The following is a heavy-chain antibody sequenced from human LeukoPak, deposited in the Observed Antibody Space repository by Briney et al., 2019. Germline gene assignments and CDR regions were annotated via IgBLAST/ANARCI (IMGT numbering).Heavy chain of an antibody. CDR2: MNPNSGNT. J-gene: IGHJ4*02. CDR3: ARAPYQMLYGVDY. D-gene: IGHD2-2*02. V-gene: IGHV1-8*01. Sequence: GASVKVSCKASGYTFTSYDINWVRQATGQGLEWMGWMNPNSGNTGYAQKFQGRVTMTRNTSISTAYMELSSLRSEDTAEYYCARAPYQMLYGVDYWGQGTLVTVSS. CDR1: GYTFTSYD.